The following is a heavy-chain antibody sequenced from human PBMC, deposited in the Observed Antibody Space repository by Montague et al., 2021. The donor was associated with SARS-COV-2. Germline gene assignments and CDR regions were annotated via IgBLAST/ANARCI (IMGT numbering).Heavy chain of an antibody. V-gene: IGHV4-34*01. CDR2: VSHPGSA. CDR3: ARGVYNRVIFVVSTSYYFDY. D-gene: IGHD2-2*01. CDR1: TEAFNGYY. J-gene: IGHJ4*02. Sequence: SETLSLTCAVYTEAFNGYYWTWIRQPPGKGLEWIGDVSHPGSAKYNPSLKGRVSISVNTWRKQVSLRLTSVTAADTATYSCARGVYNRVIFVVSTSYYFDYWGQGNMVAVSS.